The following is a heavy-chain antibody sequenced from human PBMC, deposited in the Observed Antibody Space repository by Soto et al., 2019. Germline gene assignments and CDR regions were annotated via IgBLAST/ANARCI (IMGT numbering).Heavy chain of an antibody. CDR2: ISGSGGSK. V-gene: IGHV3-23*01. J-gene: IGHJ3*02. CDR1: GFTFSSYA. D-gene: IGHD6-13*01. Sequence: EVQLLESGGGLVQPGGSLRLSCAASGFTFSSYAMSWVRQAPGKGLEWVSGISGSGGSKYSADSVKGRFTISSDTSKNTLYLLMNSLRADDTAVYYCAKVSSSIWSDAFDIWGRGTMVTVSS. CDR3: AKVSSSIWSDAFDI.